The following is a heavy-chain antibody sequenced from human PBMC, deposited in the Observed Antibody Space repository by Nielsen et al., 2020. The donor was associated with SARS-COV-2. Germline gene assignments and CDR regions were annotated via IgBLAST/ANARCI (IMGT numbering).Heavy chain of an antibody. CDR1: GGSISSYY. J-gene: IGHJ4*02. V-gene: IGHV4-59*01. CDR3: ARANSYGADY. D-gene: IGHD5-18*01. Sequence: LSLSCTVSGGSISSYYWSWIRQPPGKGLEWIAYIHYSGSTNYNPSLKSRVTISVDTSKNQFSLKLSSVTAADTAVYYCARANSYGADYWGQGTLVTVSS. CDR2: IHYSGST.